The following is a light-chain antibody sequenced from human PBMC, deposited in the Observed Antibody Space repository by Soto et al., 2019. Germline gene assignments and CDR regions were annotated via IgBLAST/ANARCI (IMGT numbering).Light chain of an antibody. CDR3: QQYGSSPSIT. Sequence: EIVLTQSPGTLSLSPGERATLSCRASQSVSSSYLAWYQQKPGQAPRLLIYGASSRATGIPDRFSGSGSGPDFTLTISRLEPEDFAVYYCQQYGSSPSITCGQGTRLEIK. V-gene: IGKV3-20*01. CDR1: QSVSSSY. CDR2: GAS. J-gene: IGKJ5*01.